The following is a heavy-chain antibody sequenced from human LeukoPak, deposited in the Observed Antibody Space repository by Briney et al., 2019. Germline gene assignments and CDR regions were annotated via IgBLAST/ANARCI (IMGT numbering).Heavy chain of an antibody. J-gene: IGHJ6*03. CDR1: GFTFSSYW. D-gene: IGHD3-10*01. CDR3: ASLVGDPKAYYYYYMDV. Sequence: PGGTLRLSCAASGFTFSSYWMHWVRQAPGKGLVWVSRINSDGSSTSYADSVKGRFTISRDNAKNTLYLQMNSLRAEDTAVYYCASLVGDPKAYYYYYMDVWGKGTTVTISS. V-gene: IGHV3-74*01. CDR2: INSDGSST.